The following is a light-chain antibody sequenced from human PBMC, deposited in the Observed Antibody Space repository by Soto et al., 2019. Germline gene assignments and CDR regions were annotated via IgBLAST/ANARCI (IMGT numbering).Light chain of an antibody. Sequence: DIQMTQSPSTLSASVGDRVTITCRASQNIYNWLAWYQQKPGKAPKLLIYDASRLESGVPALFSGSGSGTVFTLTISSLQPDDVANYFCQKYAQYFGGGTKVEIK. J-gene: IGKJ4*01. CDR1: QNIYNW. CDR3: QKYAQY. CDR2: DAS. V-gene: IGKV1-5*01.